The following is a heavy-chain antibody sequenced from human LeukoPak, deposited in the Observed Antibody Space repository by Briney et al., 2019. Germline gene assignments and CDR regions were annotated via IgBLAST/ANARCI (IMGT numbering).Heavy chain of an antibody. D-gene: IGHD1-7*01. Sequence: GASVKVSCKASGGTFSSYAISWVRQAPGQGLEWMGGIIPIFGTANYAQKFQGRVTITADESTSTAYMELSSLRSEDTAVYYCARAWAGTTLDYFDYWGQGTLVTVSS. J-gene: IGHJ4*02. CDR3: ARAWAGTTLDYFDY. CDR1: GGTFSSYA. V-gene: IGHV1-69*13. CDR2: IIPIFGTA.